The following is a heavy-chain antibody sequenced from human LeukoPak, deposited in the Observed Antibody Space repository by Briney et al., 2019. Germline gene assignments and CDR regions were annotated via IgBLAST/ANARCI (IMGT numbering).Heavy chain of an antibody. V-gene: IGHV3-53*01. Sequence: GGSLTLSCAASGFSVGSNYMNRVRQAPGKGLEWVSILYSGSTTYYTDSVKGRFTISRDNSRNTLYLHMTNLRVEDTAVYFCARVGDHYHWYLDLWGRGSLLTVSS. CDR1: GFSVGSNY. J-gene: IGHJ2*01. CDR3: ARVGDHYHWYLDL. D-gene: IGHD3-10*01. CDR2: LYSGSTT.